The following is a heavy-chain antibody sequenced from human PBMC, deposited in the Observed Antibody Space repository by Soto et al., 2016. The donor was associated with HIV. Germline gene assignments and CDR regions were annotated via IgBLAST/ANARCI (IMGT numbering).Heavy chain of an antibody. J-gene: IGHJ6*02. CDR2: IYYSGST. D-gene: IGHD3-10*01. CDR3: ARVGSGIVHAMDV. V-gene: IGHV4-59*01. Sequence: QVQLQESGPGLVKPSETLSLTCTVSGGSISSYYWSWIRQPPGKGLEWIGYIYYSGSTNYNPSLKSRVTISVDTSKNQFSLKLSSVTAADTAVYYCARVGSGIVHAMDVWGQGTTVTVSS. CDR1: GGSISSYY.